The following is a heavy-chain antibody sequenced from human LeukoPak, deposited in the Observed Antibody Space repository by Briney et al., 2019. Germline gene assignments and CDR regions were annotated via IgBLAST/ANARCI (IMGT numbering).Heavy chain of an antibody. CDR1: GFTVSSNY. V-gene: IGHV3-66*04. Sequence: GGSLRLSCAASGFTVSSNYMNWVRQVPGKGLEWVSVIYSGGSTFSADSVKGRFTISRDNSKNTLYPQMNSLRAEDTAVYYCARRGDGYNYYFDYWGQGALVTVSS. CDR2: IYSGGST. J-gene: IGHJ4*02. CDR3: ARRGDGYNYYFDY. D-gene: IGHD5-24*01.